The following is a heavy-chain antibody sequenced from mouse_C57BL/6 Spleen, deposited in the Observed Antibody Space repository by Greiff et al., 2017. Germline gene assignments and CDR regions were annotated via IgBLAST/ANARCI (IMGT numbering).Heavy chain of an antibody. Sequence: EVKVEESGGGLVQPGGSMKLSCAASGFTFSDAWMDWVRQSPEKGLEWVAEIRNKANNHATYYAESVKGRFTISRDDSKSSVHLQMNSLRAEDTGIYYCTRPLYYYGSSPFAYWGQGTLVTVSA. CDR2: IRNKANNHAT. V-gene: IGHV6-6*01. CDR3: TRPLYYYGSSPFAY. D-gene: IGHD1-1*01. CDR1: GFTFSDAW. J-gene: IGHJ3*01.